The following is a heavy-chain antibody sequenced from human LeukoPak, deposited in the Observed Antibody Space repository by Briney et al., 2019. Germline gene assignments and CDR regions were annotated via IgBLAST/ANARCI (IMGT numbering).Heavy chain of an antibody. V-gene: IGHV1-18*01. CDR2: ISAYNGNT. CDR3: AREMWFGEDYYYYYYMDV. Sequence: ASVKVSCKASGYTFTSYGISWVRQAPGQGLEWMGWISAYNGNTNYAQKLQGRATMTTDTSTSTAYMELRSLRSDDTAVYYCAREMWFGEDYYYYYYMDVWGKGTTVTISS. CDR1: GYTFTSYG. J-gene: IGHJ6*03. D-gene: IGHD3-10*01.